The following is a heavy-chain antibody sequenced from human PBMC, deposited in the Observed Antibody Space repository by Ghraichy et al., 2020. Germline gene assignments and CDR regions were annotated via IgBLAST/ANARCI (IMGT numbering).Heavy chain of an antibody. D-gene: IGHD1-26*01. CDR1: GFTFSRYG. V-gene: IGHV3-30*18. Sequence: GGSLRLSCAVSGFTFSRYGMHWVRQAPGKGLEWVALISSDEKTKYYADSVKARFSISRDNSKNTLLLQMNSLRAEDTAMYYCAKGEDGSPDSWGQGTLVIISS. CDR2: ISSDEKTK. J-gene: IGHJ4*02. CDR3: AKGEDGSPDS.